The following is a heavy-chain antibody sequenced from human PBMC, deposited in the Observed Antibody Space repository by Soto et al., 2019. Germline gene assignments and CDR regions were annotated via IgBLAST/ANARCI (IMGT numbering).Heavy chain of an antibody. V-gene: IGHV1-3*01. J-gene: IGHJ5*02. D-gene: IGHD3-16*01. Sequence: QVQLVQSGAEVKKPGASVKVSCKASGYTFTSYAMHWVRQAPGQRLEWMGWINAGNGNTKYSQKFKVRVTITSDTSASTAYMELSSLRSEDTAVYYCARDPEGGFDPWGQGTLVTVSS. CDR3: ARDPEGGFDP. CDR1: GYTFTSYA. CDR2: INAGNGNT.